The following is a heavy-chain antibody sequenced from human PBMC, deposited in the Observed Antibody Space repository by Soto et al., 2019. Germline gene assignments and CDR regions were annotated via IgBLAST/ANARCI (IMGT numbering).Heavy chain of an antibody. V-gene: IGHV1-3*01. Sequence: QVRFVQCGAEVKKPGASVKLSCKASGYTFTSNAIHWVRQAPGQRLEWMGWINGGDAHTQYSQRFQGRVTLSRDTSATTAYMELSSLRSEDTAVFYCASGFHGSADYWGQGTPVTVSA. CDR2: INGGDAHT. J-gene: IGHJ4*02. CDR1: GYTFTSNA. CDR3: ASGFHGSADY. D-gene: IGHD3-10*01.